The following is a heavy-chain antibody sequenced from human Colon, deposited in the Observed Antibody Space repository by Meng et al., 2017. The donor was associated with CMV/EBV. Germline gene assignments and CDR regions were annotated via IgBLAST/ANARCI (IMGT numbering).Heavy chain of an antibody. V-gene: IGHV4-4*07. CDR1: GASITSYY. Sequence: VQLRESDPGLVKASETMSLTCTVAGASITSYYWSWIRQPAGKGLEWIGRVYISGNTNYNPSLKSRVTMSIDTSKNQLSLNIRSVTAADTAVYYCARDSNLSGLAYWGQGTLVTVSS. D-gene: IGHD3-10*01. J-gene: IGHJ4*02. CDR2: VYISGNT. CDR3: ARDSNLSGLAY.